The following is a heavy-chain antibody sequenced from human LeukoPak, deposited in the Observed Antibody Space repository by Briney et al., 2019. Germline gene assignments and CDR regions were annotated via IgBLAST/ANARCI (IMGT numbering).Heavy chain of an antibody. Sequence: SETLSLTCTVSGGSISSSSYYWGWIRQPPGKGLEWIGSIYYSGSTYYNPSLKSRVTISVDTSKNQFSLKLSSVPAADTAVYYCARLGQLAGGGYYYYGMDVWGQGTTVTVSS. V-gene: IGHV4-39*01. CDR3: ARLGQLAGGGYYYYGMDV. D-gene: IGHD6-6*01. CDR2: IYYSGST. CDR1: GGSISSSSYY. J-gene: IGHJ6*02.